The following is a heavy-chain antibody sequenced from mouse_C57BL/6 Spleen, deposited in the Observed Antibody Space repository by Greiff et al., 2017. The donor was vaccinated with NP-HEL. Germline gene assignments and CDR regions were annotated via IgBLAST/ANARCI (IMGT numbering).Heavy chain of an antibody. CDR1: GYAFTNYL. CDR2: INPGSGGT. CDR3: ARAYYSHYLDY. V-gene: IGHV1-54*01. D-gene: IGHD2-12*01. Sequence: VQLQQSGAELVRPGTSVKVSCKASGYAFTNYLIEWVKQRPGQGLEWIGVINPGSGGTNYNEKFKGKATLTADKSSSTAYMQLSSLTSEDAAVYCGARAYYSHYLDYWGQGTTLTVAS. J-gene: IGHJ2*01.